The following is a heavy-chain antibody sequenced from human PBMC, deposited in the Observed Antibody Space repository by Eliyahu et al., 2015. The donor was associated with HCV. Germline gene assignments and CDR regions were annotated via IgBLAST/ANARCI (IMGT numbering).Heavy chain of an antibody. J-gene: IGHJ5*02. CDR2: IHYSGSP. CDR3: ASGGGGIAVAGTGGWFDP. V-gene: IGHV4-59*01. CDR1: GGSXTTXS. D-gene: IGHD6-19*01. Sequence: QVQLQESGPGLVKPSETLSLTCXVSGGSXTTXSGSWIRQPPGKGLEWIGYIHYSGSPNYXPPLKSRVTISVDTSKNQFSLKLTSVTAADTAVYYCASGGGGIAVAGTGGWFDPWGQGTLVTVSS.